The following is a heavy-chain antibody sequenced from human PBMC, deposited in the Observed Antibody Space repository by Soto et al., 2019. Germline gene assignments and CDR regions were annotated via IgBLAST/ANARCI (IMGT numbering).Heavy chain of an antibody. CDR2: ISAYNGNT. D-gene: IGHD3-3*01. CDR3: ARAPKARTIFGVTNYYYYGMDV. V-gene: IGHV1-18*01. Sequence: ASVKVSCKASGYTFTSYGISWVRQAPGQGLEWMGWISAYNGNTNYAQKLQGRVTMTTDTSTSTAYMELSRLRSDDTAVYYCARAPKARTIFGVTNYYYYGMDVWGQGTTVTVSS. CDR1: GYTFTSYG. J-gene: IGHJ6*02.